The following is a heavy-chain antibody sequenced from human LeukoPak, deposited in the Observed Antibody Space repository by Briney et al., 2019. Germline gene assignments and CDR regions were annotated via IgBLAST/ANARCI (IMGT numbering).Heavy chain of an antibody. CDR3: AKSFGPVIAAAGTGAD. D-gene: IGHD6-13*01. Sequence: PGGSLRLSCAASGFTFRSYAMNWVRQAPGKGLEWVSVISGSGTNTDYADSVKGRFTIPRDNSKNTLYLQMNSLRAEDTAVYYCAKSFGPVIAAAGTGADWGQGTLVTVSS. J-gene: IGHJ4*02. CDR2: ISGSGTNT. V-gene: IGHV3-23*01. CDR1: GFTFRSYA.